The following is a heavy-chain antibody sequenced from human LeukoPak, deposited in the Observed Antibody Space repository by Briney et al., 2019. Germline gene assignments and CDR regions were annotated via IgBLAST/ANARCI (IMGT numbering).Heavy chain of an antibody. J-gene: IGHJ4*02. Sequence: GGSLRLSCAASGFTFSSYSMNWVRQAPGKGLEWVSYISSSSTTIYYADSVKGRFTISRDNAKNSLYLQMNSLRAEDTAVYYCARVLHKRNYDSSTYYGYWGQGTLVTVSS. CDR3: ARVLHKRNYDSSTYYGY. V-gene: IGHV3-48*01. CDR1: GFTFSSYS. D-gene: IGHD3-22*01. CDR2: ISSSSTTI.